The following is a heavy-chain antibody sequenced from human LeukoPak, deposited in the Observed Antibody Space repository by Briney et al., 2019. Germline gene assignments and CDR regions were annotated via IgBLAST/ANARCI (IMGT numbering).Heavy chain of an antibody. J-gene: IGHJ4*02. CDR3: ARQSIVGATIDY. CDR2: IYPGDSDT. V-gene: IGHV5-51*01. Sequence: GESLKISCQGSGYSFADYWIGWVRQMPGKGLEWMGIIYPGDSDTRYSPSFQGQVTISADKSISTAYLQWSSLKASDTATYYCARQSIVGATIDYWGQGTLVTVSS. CDR1: GYSFADYW. D-gene: IGHD1-26*01.